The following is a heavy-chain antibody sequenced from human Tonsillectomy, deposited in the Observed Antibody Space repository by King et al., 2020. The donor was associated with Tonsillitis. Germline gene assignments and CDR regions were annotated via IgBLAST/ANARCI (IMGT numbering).Heavy chain of an antibody. J-gene: IGHJ5*02. Sequence: QLQESGSGLVKPSQTLSLTCAVSGGSISSGGYSWSWIRQPPGKGLEWIGYIYHSGSTYYNPSLKSRVTISVARSKNQFSLKLSSVTAADTAVYYCARVPSLYQSNWFDPWGQGTLVTVSS. CDR3: ARVPSLYQSNWFDP. CDR1: GGSISSGGYS. D-gene: IGHD2-2*01. V-gene: IGHV4-30-2*01. CDR2: IYHSGST.